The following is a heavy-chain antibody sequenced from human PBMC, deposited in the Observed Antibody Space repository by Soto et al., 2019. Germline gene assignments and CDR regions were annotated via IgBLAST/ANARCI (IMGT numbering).Heavy chain of an antibody. CDR2: ISGSGGST. J-gene: IGHJ6*02. D-gene: IGHD3-10*01. CDR1: GFTFSSYA. V-gene: IGHV3-23*01. Sequence: PGGSLRLSCAASGFTFSSYAMSWVRQAPGKGLEWVSAISGSGGSTYYADSVKGRFTISRDNSKNTLYLQMNSLRAEDTAVYYCAKDRYYGSGSYPYYYYGTDVWGQGTTVTVSS. CDR3: AKDRYYGSGSYPYYYYGTDV.